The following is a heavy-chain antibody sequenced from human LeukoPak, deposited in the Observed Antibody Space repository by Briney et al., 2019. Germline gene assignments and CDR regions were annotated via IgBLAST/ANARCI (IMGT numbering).Heavy chain of an antibody. D-gene: IGHD3-16*02. CDR3: AMGMITFGGVIVIPEVY. Sequence: SETLSLTCAVSGGSISSYYCSWIRQPAGKGLEWIGRIYTSGSTNYNPSLKSRVTMSVDTSKNQFSLKLSSVTAADTAVYYCAMGMITFGGVIVIPEVYWGQGTLVTVSS. CDR1: GGSISSYY. V-gene: IGHV4-4*07. J-gene: IGHJ4*02. CDR2: IYTSGST.